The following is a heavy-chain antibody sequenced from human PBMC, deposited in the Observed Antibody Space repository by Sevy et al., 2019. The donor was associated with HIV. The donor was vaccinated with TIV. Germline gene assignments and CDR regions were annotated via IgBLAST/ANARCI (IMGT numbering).Heavy chain of an antibody. CDR3: ARRERDAPLDP. CDR1: GGSISSGGYY. CDR2: IYYSGST. V-gene: IGHV4-31*03. J-gene: IGHJ5*02. Sequence: SDTLSLTCTVSGGSISSGGYYWSWIRQHPGKGLEWIGYIYYSGSTYYNPSLKSRVTISVDTSKNQFSLKLSSVTAADTAVYYCARRERDAPLDPWGQGTLVTVSS.